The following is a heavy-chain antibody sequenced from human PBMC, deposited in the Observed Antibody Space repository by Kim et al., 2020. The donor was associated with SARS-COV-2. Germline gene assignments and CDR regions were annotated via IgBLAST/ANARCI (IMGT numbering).Heavy chain of an antibody. J-gene: IGHJ6*02. D-gene: IGHD3-3*01. Sequence: GGSLRLSCAASGFTFSSYAMSWVRQAPGKGLEWVSAMSGNGDSTYYADSVKGRFTISRDNSKNTLYLQMISLRAEDTAVYYCAKESRRGMEWLLPNYYQYAMDVWGHETTVTVSS. CDR1: GFTFSSYA. CDR3: AKESRRGMEWLLPNYYQYAMDV. V-gene: IGHV3-23*01. CDR2: MSGNGDST.